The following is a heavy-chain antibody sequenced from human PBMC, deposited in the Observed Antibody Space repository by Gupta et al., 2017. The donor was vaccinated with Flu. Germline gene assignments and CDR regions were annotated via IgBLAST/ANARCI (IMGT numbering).Heavy chain of an antibody. V-gene: IGHV3-7*01. CDR1: RFNLSRSG. D-gene: IGHD5-24*01. CDR2: IKEDGGVK. Sequence: ERLVESGGGLVQPGGSLIPSCTASRFNLSRSGMTGYRQAPGKGLEWVANIKEDGGVKNYVDSVKGRFTISRDNAKNSLYLQLNSLRVEDTAVYYCARDNGYNQFDYWGQGTRVTVSS. J-gene: IGHJ4*02. CDR3: ARDNGYNQFDY.